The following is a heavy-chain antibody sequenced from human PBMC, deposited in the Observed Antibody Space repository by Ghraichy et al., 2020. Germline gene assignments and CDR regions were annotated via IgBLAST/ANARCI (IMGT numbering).Heavy chain of an antibody. J-gene: IGHJ1*01. CDR2: LNPSGGT. CDR3: ARGGVGVRLQH. D-gene: IGHD3-16*01. Sequence: SETLSLTCAVYDGSFSDYFWTWIRQPPGKGLEWIGELNPSGGTNNNPSLKSRVSISVDTSKNQLSLKLNSVTAADTAVYYCARGGVGVRLQHWGQGTLVTVSS. CDR1: DGSFSDYF. V-gene: IGHV4-34*01.